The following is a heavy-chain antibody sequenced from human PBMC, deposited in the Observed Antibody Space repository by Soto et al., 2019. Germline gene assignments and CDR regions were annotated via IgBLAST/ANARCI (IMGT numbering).Heavy chain of an antibody. V-gene: IGHV4-59*01. CDR2: ISYSGKT. J-gene: IGHJ4*02. CDR1: GGSINSDH. CDR3: ARVLSGSSLFDS. Sequence: QLLESGPGLVKPSETLSLTCTVSGGSINSDHWSWIRQPPGEGLEWIGYISYSGKTDYNPSLKSLVTISVDTSKNQFSLKLSSVTAADTAVYYCARVLSGSSLFDSWGQGTLVTVSS. D-gene: IGHD1-26*01.